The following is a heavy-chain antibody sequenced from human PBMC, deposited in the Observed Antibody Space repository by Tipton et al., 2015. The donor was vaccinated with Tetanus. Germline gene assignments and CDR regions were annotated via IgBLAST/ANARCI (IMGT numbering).Heavy chain of an antibody. CDR1: GSSMSSYY. Sequence: TLSLTCSVSGSSMSSYYWSWIRQTPGKRLEWIAYITYSASTKFNPSLRSRVTMSLQASKNEFSLRLGSVTAADTAVYHCARVKVSVYGPHVHYFLDSWGQGTLVTVSS. CDR2: ITYSAST. J-gene: IGHJ4*02. V-gene: IGHV4-59*13. CDR3: ARVKVSVYGPHVHYFLDS. D-gene: IGHD2-8*01.